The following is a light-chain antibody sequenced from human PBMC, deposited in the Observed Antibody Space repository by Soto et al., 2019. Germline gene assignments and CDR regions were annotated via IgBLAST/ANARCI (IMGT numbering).Light chain of an antibody. CDR1: SSNIGNNY. V-gene: IGLV1-51*01. Sequence: QSVLTQPPSVSAAPGQKVTISCSGSSSNIGNNYVSWYQQLPGTAPKLLIYDNNKRPSGIPDRFSGYKSGTSATLGITGLQTGNEADYYCGTWDSSLSALVFGGGTKVTVL. J-gene: IGLJ2*01. CDR3: GTWDSSLSALV. CDR2: DNN.